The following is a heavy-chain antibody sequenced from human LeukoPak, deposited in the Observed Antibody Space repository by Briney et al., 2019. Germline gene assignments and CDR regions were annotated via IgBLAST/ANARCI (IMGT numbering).Heavy chain of an antibody. CDR1: GFTFSSYA. J-gene: IGHJ4*02. D-gene: IGHD3-16*01. CDR3: AKDGGVTSEYYFDY. CDR2: ISGRGGST. V-gene: IGHV3-23*01. Sequence: GGSLRLSCAASGFTFSSYAMSWVRQAPGKGLEWVSAISGRGGSTYYADSVKGRFTISRDNSKNTLYLQMNSLRAEDTAVYYCAKDGGVTSEYYFDYWGQGTLVTVSS.